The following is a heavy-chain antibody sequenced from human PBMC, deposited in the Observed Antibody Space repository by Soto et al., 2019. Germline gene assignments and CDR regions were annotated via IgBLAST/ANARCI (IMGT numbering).Heavy chain of an antibody. CDR1: GFTFSNYF. J-gene: IGHJ4*02. CDR2: ISHDGNIK. CDR3: AREGGQSESSFDY. V-gene: IGHV3-30-3*01. Sequence: QVQLVESGGDVVQPGRSLRLSCAASGFTFSNYFMHWVRQAPGKGLEWVAVISHDGNIKFYADSVKGRFTISRDNSKNTLYLQMNSLRAEDTAVYYCAREGGQSESSFDYWGQGTLVTVSS. D-gene: IGHD3-10*01.